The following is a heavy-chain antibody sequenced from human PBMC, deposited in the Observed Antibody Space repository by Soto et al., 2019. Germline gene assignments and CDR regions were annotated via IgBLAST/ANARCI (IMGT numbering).Heavy chain of an antibody. J-gene: IGHJ2*01. CDR3: AREDGDPPWGYYWYFDL. V-gene: IGHV1-69*08. Sequence: QVQLVQSGAEVKKPGSSVKVSCKASGGTFSSYTISWVRQAPGQGLEWMGRIIPILGIANYAQKFQGRVTITADKSTSTASKGLSSLRSEDTAVYYCAREDGDPPWGYYWYFDLWGRGTLVTVSS. D-gene: IGHD4-17*01. CDR1: GGTFSSYT. CDR2: IIPILGIA.